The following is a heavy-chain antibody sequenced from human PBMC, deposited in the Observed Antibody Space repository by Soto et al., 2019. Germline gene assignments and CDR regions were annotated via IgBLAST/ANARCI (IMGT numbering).Heavy chain of an antibody. CDR3: ARVRHDSSGPFDY. CDR1: GCVFRSYE. J-gene: IGHJ4*02. CDR2: INSRGTTI. Sequence: GSLRPACSSSGCVFRSYEMNWVRQAPGKGLEWVSYINSRGTTISYADSVKGRFTVSRDNANNSVSLQMNNLRADDSAVYYCARVRHDSSGPFDYWGQGPLVTVSS. V-gene: IGHV3-48*03. D-gene: IGHD3-22*01.